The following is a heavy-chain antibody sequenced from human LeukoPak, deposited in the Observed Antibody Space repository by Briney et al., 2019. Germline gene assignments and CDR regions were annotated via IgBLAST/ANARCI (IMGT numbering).Heavy chain of an antibody. CDR1: GGSFSGYY. CDR3: ARGQQLVRHWFDP. D-gene: IGHD6-6*01. CDR2: INHSGST. V-gene: IGHV4-34*01. Sequence: KPSETLSLTCAVYGGSFSGYYWSWIRQPPGKGLEWIGEINHSGSTNYNPSLKSRVTISVDTSKNQFSLKLSSVTAADTAVYYCARGQQLVRHWFDPWGQGTLVTVSS. J-gene: IGHJ5*02.